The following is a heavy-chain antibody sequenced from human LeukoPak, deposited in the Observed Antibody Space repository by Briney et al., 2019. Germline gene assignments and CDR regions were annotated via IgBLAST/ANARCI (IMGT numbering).Heavy chain of an antibody. D-gene: IGHD5-18*01. J-gene: IGHJ6*03. CDR3: AKGGYSYGFYYYYYMDV. V-gene: IGHV1-2*02. Sequence: ASVKVFCKASGYTFTGYYMHWVRQAPGQGLEWMGWINPKSGGTNYAQKCQGRVTMTSDTSISTAYMELSRLRSDDTAVYYCAKGGYSYGFYYYYYMDVWGKGTTVTISS. CDR2: INPKSGGT. CDR1: GYTFTGYY.